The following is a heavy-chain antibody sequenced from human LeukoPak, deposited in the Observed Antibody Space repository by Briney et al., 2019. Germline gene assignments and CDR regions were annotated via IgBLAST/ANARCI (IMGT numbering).Heavy chain of an antibody. J-gene: IGHJ1*01. Sequence: SETLSLTCTVSGGSISSYYWSWIRQPPGKGLEWIGYIYYSGSTNYNPSLKSRVTISVDTSKNQFSLKLSSVTAADTAVYYCARDVDTAISFQHWGQGTLVTVSS. V-gene: IGHV4-59*12. D-gene: IGHD5-18*01. CDR1: GGSISSYY. CDR3: ARDVDTAISFQH. CDR2: IYYSGST.